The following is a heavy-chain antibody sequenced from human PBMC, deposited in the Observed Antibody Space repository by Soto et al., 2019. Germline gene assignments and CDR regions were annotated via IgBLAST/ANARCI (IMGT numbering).Heavy chain of an antibody. CDR2: INPNSGGT. CDR3: APPYGASASYYYYDGMDF. Sequence: QVQLVQSGAEVKKPGASVKVSCKASGYTFTGYYMHWVRQAPGQGLEWMGWINPNSGGTNYAQKFRGRVTQPGDPPISTAYVELGRLSFDDRALYYWAPPYGASASYYYYDGMDFGGQGTTVTVSS. J-gene: IGHJ6*02. V-gene: IGHV1-2*02. CDR1: GYTFTGYY. D-gene: IGHD4-17*01.